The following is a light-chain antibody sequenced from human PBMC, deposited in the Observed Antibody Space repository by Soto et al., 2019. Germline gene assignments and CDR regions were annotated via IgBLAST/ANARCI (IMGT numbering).Light chain of an antibody. J-gene: IGLJ1*01. CDR1: NSDVGSYNL. Sequence: QSALTQPASVSGSPGQSITISCTGTNSDVGSYNLVSWYQQHPGKAPNLMIYEVTKRPSGVSDRFSGSKSGNTASLTISGLQAEDEADYYCCSYAGASVYVFGTGTKLTVL. CDR2: EVT. CDR3: CSYAGASVYV. V-gene: IGLV2-23*02.